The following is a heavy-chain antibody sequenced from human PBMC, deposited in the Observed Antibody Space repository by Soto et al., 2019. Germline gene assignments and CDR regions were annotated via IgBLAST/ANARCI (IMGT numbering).Heavy chain of an antibody. V-gene: IGHV1-46*01. CDR2: INPSGGST. CDR1: GYTLTSYY. D-gene: IGHD6-13*01. J-gene: IGHJ6*02. Sequence: GASVKVSCKASGYTLTSYYMHWVQQAPGQGLEGMGIINPSGGSTSYAQKFQGRVTMTRDTYTSTVYMELSSLRSEDTAVYYCARENGYSSSDPYIYYCYGMDVWGQGTTVTVSS. CDR3: ARENGYSSSDPYIYYCYGMDV.